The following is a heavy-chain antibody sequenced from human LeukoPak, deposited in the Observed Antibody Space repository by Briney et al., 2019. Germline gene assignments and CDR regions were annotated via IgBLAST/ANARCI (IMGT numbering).Heavy chain of an antibody. J-gene: IGHJ3*02. Sequence: SETLSLTCAVYGGSFSGYYWSWILQPPGKGLEWIGEVNHSGSTNYNPSLKSRVTISVDTSKNQFSLKLSSVTAADTAVYYCARAPYYYDSSGYSHLDIWGQGTMVTVSS. CDR3: ARAPYYYDSSGYSHLDI. V-gene: IGHV4-34*01. CDR2: VNHSGST. D-gene: IGHD3-22*01. CDR1: GGSFSGYY.